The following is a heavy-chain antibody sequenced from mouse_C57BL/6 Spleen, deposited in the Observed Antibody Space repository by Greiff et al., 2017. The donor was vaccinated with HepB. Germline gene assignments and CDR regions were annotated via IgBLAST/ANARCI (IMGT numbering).Heavy chain of an antibody. V-gene: IGHV3-6*01. Sequence: DVKLQESGPGLVKPSQSLSLTCSVTGYSITSGYYWNWIRQFPGNKLEWMGYISYDGSNNYNPSLKNRISITRDTAKNQFFLKLNSVTTEDTATYDCARDGRLRGYYAMDYWGQGTSVTVSS. CDR1: GYSITSGYY. D-gene: IGHD2-4*01. CDR3: ARDGRLRGYYAMDY. J-gene: IGHJ4*01. CDR2: ISYDGSN.